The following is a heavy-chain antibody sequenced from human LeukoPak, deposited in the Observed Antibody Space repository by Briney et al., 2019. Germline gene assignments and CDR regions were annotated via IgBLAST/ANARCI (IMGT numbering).Heavy chain of an antibody. CDR3: ARVHYGPGSWPLTAFDH. CDR1: GYTFTGYY. CDR2: INPNSGGT. J-gene: IGHJ5*02. D-gene: IGHD3-10*01. V-gene: IGHV1-2*02. Sequence: ASVRVSCKASGYTFTGYYMHCVRHAPGQGLEWMGWINPNSGGTNYAQKFQGRVTMTRDTSISTAYMELSRLRSDDTAVYYCARVHYGPGSWPLTAFDHWGQGTLVTVSS.